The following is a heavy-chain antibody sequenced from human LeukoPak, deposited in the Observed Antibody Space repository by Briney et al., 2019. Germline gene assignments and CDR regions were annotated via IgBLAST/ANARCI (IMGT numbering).Heavy chain of an antibody. J-gene: IGHJ4*02. CDR3: AKDRYYYDPPLFDY. Sequence: GGSLRLSCAASGFTFSDYYMSWIRQAPGKGLEWVSYISSSGSTIYYADSVKGRFTISRDNSKNTLYLQMNSLRAEDTAVYYCAKDRYYYDPPLFDYWGQGTLVTVSS. D-gene: IGHD3-22*01. V-gene: IGHV3-11*01. CDR2: ISSSGSTI. CDR1: GFTFSDYY.